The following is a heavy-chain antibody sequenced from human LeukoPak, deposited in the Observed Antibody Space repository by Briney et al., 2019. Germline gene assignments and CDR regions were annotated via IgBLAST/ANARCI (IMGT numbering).Heavy chain of an antibody. CDR2: IYTSGST. V-gene: IGHV4-4*07. D-gene: IGHD3-3*01. CDR1: GGSISSYY. CDR3: ARGGRSGYPSDNYYYYMDV. Sequence: SETLSLTCTVSGGSISSYYWSWIRQPAGKGLEWIGRIYTSGSTNYNPSLKSRVTMSVDTSKNQFSLKLSSVTAADTAVYYCARGGRSGYPSDNYYYYMDVWGKGTTVTVSS. J-gene: IGHJ6*03.